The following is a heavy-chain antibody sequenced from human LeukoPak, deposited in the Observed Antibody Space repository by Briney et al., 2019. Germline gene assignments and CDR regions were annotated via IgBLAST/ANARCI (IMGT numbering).Heavy chain of an antibody. CDR1: GFTFNNFY. V-gene: IGHV3-11*01. J-gene: IGHJ4*02. CDR3: AKVASGSYYNWPFDY. CDR2: ISDSGTTV. D-gene: IGHD1-26*01. Sequence: GGSLRLSCAASGFTFNNFYMTWIRQAPGKGLDWVSDISDSGTTVHYADSVKGRFTMSRDNAKNLLYLQMNSLREEDTAVYYCAKVASGSYYNWPFDYWGQGTLVTVSS.